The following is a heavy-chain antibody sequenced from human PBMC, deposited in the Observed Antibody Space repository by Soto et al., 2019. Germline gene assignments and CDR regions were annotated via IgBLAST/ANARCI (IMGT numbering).Heavy chain of an antibody. CDR1: GYTFINYY. CDR3: AREKWLVRRNDAFDI. CDR2: INPNGGST. D-gene: IGHD6-19*01. J-gene: IGHJ3*02. Sequence: ASLKVSCKASGYTFINYYMHWVRQAPGQGLEWMGIINPNGGSTTYAQKFQGRVTLTRDTSTNTVNMELSSLRSEDTAVYYCAREKWLVRRNDAFDIWGKGTMVTVSS. V-gene: IGHV1-46*01.